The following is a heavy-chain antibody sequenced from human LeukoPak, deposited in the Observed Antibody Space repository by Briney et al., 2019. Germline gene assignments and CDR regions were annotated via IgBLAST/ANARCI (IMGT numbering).Heavy chain of an antibody. CDR1: GGTFSSYA. J-gene: IGHJ6*02. CDR3: ARGGFGYYYYGMDV. Sequence: SVKVSCKASGGTFSSYAISWVRQAPGQGLEWMGRIIPILGIANYAQKFQGRVTITADKSTSTAYMELSSLRSEDTAVYYCARGGFGYYYYGMDVWGQGTTVTVSS. V-gene: IGHV1-69*04. CDR2: IIPILGIA. D-gene: IGHD3-10*01.